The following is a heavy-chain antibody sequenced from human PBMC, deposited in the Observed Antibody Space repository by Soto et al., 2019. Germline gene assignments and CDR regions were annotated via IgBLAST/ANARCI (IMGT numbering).Heavy chain of an antibody. J-gene: IGHJ3*02. Sequence: QLQLQESGSGLVKPSQTLSLTCAVSGGSISSGGYSWSWIRQPPGKGLEWIGYIYHSGSTYYNTCLQSRVTISVDRSKNQFSLRLSSVTAADTAVYYCARVVSEAFDIWVQGTMVTVSS. V-gene: IGHV4-30-2*01. CDR3: ARVVSEAFDI. CDR2: IYHSGST. CDR1: GGSISSGGYS. D-gene: IGHD1-26*01.